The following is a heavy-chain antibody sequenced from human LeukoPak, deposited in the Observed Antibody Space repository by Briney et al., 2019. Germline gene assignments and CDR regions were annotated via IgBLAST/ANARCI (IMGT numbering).Heavy chain of an antibody. CDR1: GFTFSSYG. J-gene: IGHJ4*02. D-gene: IGHD6-13*01. Sequence: PGGSLRLSCAASGFTFSSYGMHWVRQAPGKGLEWVAFIRYDGSNKYYADSVKGRFTISRDNSKNTLYLQMNSLRAEDTAVYYCAKDVLAAQSPSYFDYWGQGTLVTVSS. V-gene: IGHV3-30*02. CDR3: AKDVLAAQSPSYFDY. CDR2: IRYDGSNK.